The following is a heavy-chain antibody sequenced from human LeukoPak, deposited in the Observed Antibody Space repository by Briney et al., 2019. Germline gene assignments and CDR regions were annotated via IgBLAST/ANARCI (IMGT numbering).Heavy chain of an antibody. CDR3: ASDGYSYGDDAFDI. D-gene: IGHD5-18*01. J-gene: IGHJ3*02. CDR2: IIPIFGTA. CDR1: GGTFSSYA. V-gene: IGHV1-69*06. Sequence: RASVKVSCKASGGTFSSYAISWVRQAPGQGLEWMGGIIPIFGTANYAQKFQGRVAITADKSTSTAYMELSSLRSEDTAVYYCASDGYSYGDDAFDIWGQGTMVTVSS.